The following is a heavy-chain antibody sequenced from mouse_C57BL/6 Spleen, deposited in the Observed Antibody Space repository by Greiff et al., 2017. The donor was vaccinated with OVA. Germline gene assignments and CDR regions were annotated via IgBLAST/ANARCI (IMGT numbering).Heavy chain of an antibody. CDR1: GFSLTSYG. CDR3: ATRWPPDYDGGFAY. CDR2: IWGGGST. V-gene: IGHV2-9*01. J-gene: IGHJ3*01. D-gene: IGHD2-4*01. Sequence: VMLVESGPGLVAPSQRLSITCTVSGFSLTSYGVDWVRQPPGKGLEWLGGIWGGGSTNYNSALMSRLSISKDNSKSQVFLKMNSLQTDDTAMYYCATRWPPDYDGGFAYWGQGTLVTVSA.